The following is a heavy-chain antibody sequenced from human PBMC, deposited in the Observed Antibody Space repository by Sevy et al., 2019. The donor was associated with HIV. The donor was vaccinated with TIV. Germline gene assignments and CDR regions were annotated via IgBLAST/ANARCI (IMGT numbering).Heavy chain of an antibody. J-gene: IGHJ4*02. CDR3: VRVPAAAGTRGYFDY. V-gene: IGHV1-2*06. D-gene: IGHD6-13*01. CDR2: INPTSGGT. CDR1: GYSFSGYN. Sequence: ASVKVSCKTSGYSFSGYNMHWVRQAPGQGLEWMGRINPTSGGTKFAEMFQGRVTMTRDMSISTAYMELSSLRSDDTAVYYCVRVPAAAGTRGYFDYWGPGTLVTVSS.